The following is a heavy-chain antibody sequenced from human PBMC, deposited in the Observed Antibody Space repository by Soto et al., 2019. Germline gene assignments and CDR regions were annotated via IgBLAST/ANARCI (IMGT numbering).Heavy chain of an antibody. CDR3: ERAVGAPFYYLDF. CDR2: IHYSGST. J-gene: IGHJ4*02. V-gene: IGHV4-59*01. CDR1: SDSISNYY. D-gene: IGHD6-6*01. Sequence: QVQLQESGPGLVKPSETLSLTCTVSSDSISNYYWSWIRQPPGKGLECIGYIHYSGSTDYNPSLKSRVSISGDTSKSQFSLKLSSVTAADTAVYYGERAVGAPFYYLDFWGQGTLVTVSS.